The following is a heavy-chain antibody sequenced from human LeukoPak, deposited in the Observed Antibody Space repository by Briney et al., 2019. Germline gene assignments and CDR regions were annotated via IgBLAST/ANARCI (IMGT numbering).Heavy chain of an antibody. J-gene: IGHJ4*02. CDR3: AKESCSGGSCYSDY. D-gene: IGHD2-15*01. CDR2: ISGSGGST. CDR1: GFTFSGYA. Sequence: PGGSLRLSCAASGFTFSGYAMSWVRQAPGKGLEWVSAISGSGGSTYYADSVKGRFTISRDNSKNTLYLQMNSLRAEDTAVYYCAKESCSGGSCYSDYWGQGTLVTVSS. V-gene: IGHV3-23*01.